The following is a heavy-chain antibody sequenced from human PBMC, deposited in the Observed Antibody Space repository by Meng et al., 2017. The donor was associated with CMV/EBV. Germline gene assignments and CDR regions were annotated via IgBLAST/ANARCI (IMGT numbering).Heavy chain of an antibody. J-gene: IGHJ4*02. V-gene: IGHV1-8*03. CDR3: ARGHYYCRGISCYSLDY. CDR2: MNPNSGNT. Sequence: ASVKVACKASGYTFTTYDLNWVRQAPGQGLEWMGWMNPNSGNTGSAQKFQGRVTFSRNTAMNTAYMEPSSLRSKDTAVYYCARGHYYCRGISCYSLDYWGQGTLVTVSS. D-gene: IGHD2-2*02. CDR1: GYTFTTYD.